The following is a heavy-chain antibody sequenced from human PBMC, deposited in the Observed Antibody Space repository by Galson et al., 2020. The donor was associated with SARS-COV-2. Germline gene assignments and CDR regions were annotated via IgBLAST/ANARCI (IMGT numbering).Heavy chain of an antibody. J-gene: IGHJ4*02. D-gene: IGHD2-2*01. CDR3: AKFYCTTSCSHFDY. Sequence: SETLSLTCTVSGASISGTYWSWIRQPPGKGLEWIGYISYTGRTNHNPSLKSRVTISVDTSRNQFSLKLSSVTAADTAVYYCAKFYCTTSCSHFDYWGQGALVTVSS. CDR2: ISYTGRT. CDR1: GASISGTY. V-gene: IGHV4-59*01.